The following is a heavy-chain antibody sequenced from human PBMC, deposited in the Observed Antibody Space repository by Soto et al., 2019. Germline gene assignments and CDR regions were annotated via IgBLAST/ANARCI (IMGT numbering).Heavy chain of an antibody. CDR1: GFTFSSYA. J-gene: IGHJ4*02. Sequence: PGGSLRLSCAASGFTFSSYAMSWVRQAPGKGLEWVSAISGSGGSTYYADSVKGRFTISRDNSKNTLYLQMNSLRAEDTAVYYCAKEVYYYGSGSYYNVIGRTGSGNDFDSWGQGPLVTAPQ. CDR3: AKEVYYYGSGSYYNVIGRTGSGNDFDS. CDR2: ISGSGGST. V-gene: IGHV3-23*01. D-gene: IGHD3-10*01.